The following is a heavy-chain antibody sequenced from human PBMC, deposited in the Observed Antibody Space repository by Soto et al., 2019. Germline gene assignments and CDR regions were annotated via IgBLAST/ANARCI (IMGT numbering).Heavy chain of an antibody. CDR3: ACEQQLAAFQH. D-gene: IGHD6-13*01. J-gene: IGHJ1*01. CDR2: INAGSGNT. V-gene: IGHV1-3*01. CDR1: GYTFTNYA. Sequence: QVQLVQSGAEAKKPGASVKVSCKASGYTFTNYAIHWVRQAPGQRLEWMGWINAGSGNTKYSQRFEGRVSITSDTSASTAYMEVSSLASEDTAVYYCACEQQLAAFQHWGQGKLVTVSS.